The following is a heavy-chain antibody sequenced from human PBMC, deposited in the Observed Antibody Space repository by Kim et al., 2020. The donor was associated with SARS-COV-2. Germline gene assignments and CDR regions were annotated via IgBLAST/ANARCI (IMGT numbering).Heavy chain of an antibody. J-gene: IGHJ5*02. CDR1: GYTLTELS. D-gene: IGHD3-10*01. V-gene: IGHV1-24*01. CDR2: FDPEDGET. Sequence: ASVKVSCKVSGYTLTELSMHWVRQAPGKGLEWMGGFDPEDGETIYAQKFQGRVTMTEDTSTDTAYMELSSLRSEDTAVYYCATDGAMVRGVISHRSFWFDPWGQGTLVTVSS. CDR3: ATDGAMVRGVISHRSFWFDP.